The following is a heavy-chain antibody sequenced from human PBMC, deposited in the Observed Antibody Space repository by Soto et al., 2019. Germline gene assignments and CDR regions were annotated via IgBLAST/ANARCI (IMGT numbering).Heavy chain of an antibody. V-gene: IGHV3-30*03. CDR2: ISRDGNVQ. Sequence: QVQLVESGGGVVQPGRSLRLSCAASGFTFRSSGMHWVRQAPGKGLEWVAVISRDGNVQYYAESVKGRFTISRDNSKNTLYLQMDSLGPEDTAAYYCTGEVASGNWGQGTLVTVSS. CDR3: TGEVASGN. CDR1: GFTFRSSG. J-gene: IGHJ4*02. D-gene: IGHD2-8*02.